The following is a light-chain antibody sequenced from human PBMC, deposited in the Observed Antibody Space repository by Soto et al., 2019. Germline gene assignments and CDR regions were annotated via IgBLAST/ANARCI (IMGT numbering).Light chain of an antibody. V-gene: IGKV1-12*01. Sequence: DIQMTQSPSSLSASVEDRVIITCRASQSISSWLAWYQQKPGKAPKLLIYAASSLQSGVPSRFSGSGSGTDFTLIISSLQPEDFATYYCQQANSFPLTFGGGTKVDIK. CDR1: QSISSW. J-gene: IGKJ4*01. CDR3: QQANSFPLT. CDR2: AAS.